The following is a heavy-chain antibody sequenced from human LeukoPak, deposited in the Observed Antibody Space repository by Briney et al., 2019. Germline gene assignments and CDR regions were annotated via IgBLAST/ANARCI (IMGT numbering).Heavy chain of an antibody. CDR2: IKSKTDGGTT. CDR3: TTYPQGYCSSTSCYGPFDH. D-gene: IGHD2-2*01. CDR1: GFTFSDAW. Sequence: PGGSLRLSCAASGFTFSDAWMSWVRQAPGKGLEWVGRIKSKTDGGTTDYAAPVKGRFTISRDDSKNTLYLQMNSLKAEDTAVYYCTTYPQGYCSSTSCYGPFDHWGQGTPVTVSS. J-gene: IGHJ4*02. V-gene: IGHV3-15*01.